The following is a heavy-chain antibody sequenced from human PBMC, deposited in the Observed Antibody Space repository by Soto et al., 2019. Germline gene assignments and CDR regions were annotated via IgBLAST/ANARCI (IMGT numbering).Heavy chain of an antibody. CDR2: IKEDGSET. V-gene: IGHV3-7*05. Sequence: EVQVVESGGGLVQPGGSLRLSCAASGFTLSSYWMTWVRQAPGKGLEWVANIKEDGSETYYVDSVKGRFTISRDNAKNSLYLQLNSLRAEDTAVYYCAREVLVWFGEFLEDYYYHGMDVWGQGTTGTVSS. CDR3: AREVLVWFGEFLEDYYYHGMDV. CDR1: GFTLSSYW. J-gene: IGHJ6*02. D-gene: IGHD3-10*01.